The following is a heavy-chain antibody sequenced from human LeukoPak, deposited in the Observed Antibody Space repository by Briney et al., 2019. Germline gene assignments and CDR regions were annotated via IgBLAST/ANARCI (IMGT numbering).Heavy chain of an antibody. D-gene: IGHD3-10*02. CDR3: AELGITMIGGV. V-gene: IGHV3-11*04. Sequence: GGSLRLSCAASGFTFSDHYMDWIRQAPGKGLEWVSAISGSGGSTYYADSVKGRFTISRDNAKNSLYLQMNSLRAEDTAVYYCAELGITMIGGVWGKGTTVTISS. CDR2: ISGSGGST. CDR1: GFTFSDHY. J-gene: IGHJ6*04.